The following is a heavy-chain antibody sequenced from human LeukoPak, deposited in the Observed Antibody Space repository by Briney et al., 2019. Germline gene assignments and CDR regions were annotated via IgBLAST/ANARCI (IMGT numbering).Heavy chain of an antibody. CDR1: GYTFTSYG. CDR3: ARVPFLIAKYYYMDV. CDR2: ISAYNGNT. V-gene: IGHV1-18*01. J-gene: IGHJ6*03. D-gene: IGHD2/OR15-2a*01. Sequence: GASVKVSCKASGYTFTSYGISWVRQAPGQGLEWMGWISAYNGNTNYAQKLQGRVTMTTDTSTSTAYMEMRSLRSDDTAVYYCARVPFLIAKYYYMDVWGKGTTVTVSS.